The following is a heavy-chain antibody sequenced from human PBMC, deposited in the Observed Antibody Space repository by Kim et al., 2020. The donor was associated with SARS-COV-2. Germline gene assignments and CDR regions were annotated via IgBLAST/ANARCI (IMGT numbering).Heavy chain of an antibody. CDR1: GFTFGDYA. CDR2: IRSKAYGGTT. CDR3: TRHPVVPKYVPLFDY. V-gene: IGHV3-49*03. Sequence: GGSLRLSCTASGFTFGDYAMSWFRQAPGKGLEWVGFIRSKAYGGTTEYAASVKGRFTISRDDSKSIAYLQMNSLKTEDTAVYYCTRHPVVPKYVPLFDYWGQGTLVTVSS. J-gene: IGHJ4*02. D-gene: IGHD2-15*01.